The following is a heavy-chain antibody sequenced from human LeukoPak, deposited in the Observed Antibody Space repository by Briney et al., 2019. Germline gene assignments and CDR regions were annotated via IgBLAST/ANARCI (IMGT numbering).Heavy chain of an antibody. D-gene: IGHD2-8*01. Sequence: GGSLRLSCAASGITFTNAWLTWVRQAPRKGLEWVGRVKTKGDGGAADYAAPVKGRFTISRDDSTKTVYLQMNSLKTEDTAVYYCTTDRMIYATNWAVSWFDPWGQGNLVTGPS. J-gene: IGHJ5*02. CDR2: VKTKGDGGAA. V-gene: IGHV3-15*01. CDR1: GITFTNAW. CDR3: TTDRMIYATNWAVSWFDP.